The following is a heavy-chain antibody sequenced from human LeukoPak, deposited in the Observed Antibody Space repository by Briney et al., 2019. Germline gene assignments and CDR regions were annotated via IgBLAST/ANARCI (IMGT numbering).Heavy chain of an antibody. CDR1: GFTFSSYA. D-gene: IGHD1-1*01. CDR3: AKAGMKEPTTPLYY. V-gene: IGHV3-23*01. Sequence: GGSLRLSCAASGFTFSSYAMSWVRQAPGKGLEWVSAISGSGGSTYYADSVKGRFTISRDNSKNTLYLQMNSLRAEDTAVYYCAKAGMKEPTTPLYYWGQGTLVTVSS. CDR2: ISGSGGST. J-gene: IGHJ4*02.